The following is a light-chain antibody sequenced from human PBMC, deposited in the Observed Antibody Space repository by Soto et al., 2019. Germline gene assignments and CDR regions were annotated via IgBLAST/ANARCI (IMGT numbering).Light chain of an antibody. V-gene: IGKV2-28*01. CDR1: QSLLHSNGYNY. Sequence: DIVITQSPLSLPVTPGEPASISCRSSQSLLHSNGYNYLDWYLQKPGQSPQLLIYLGSNRASGVPDRFSGSGAGTDFTLKISRVEAEDVVVYYCVQALQTPWTFGQGTKVEIK. J-gene: IGKJ1*01. CDR2: LGS. CDR3: VQALQTPWT.